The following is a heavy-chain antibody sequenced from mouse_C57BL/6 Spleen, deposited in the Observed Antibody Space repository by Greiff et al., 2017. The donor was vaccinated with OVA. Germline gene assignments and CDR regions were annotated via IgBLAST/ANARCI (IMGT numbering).Heavy chain of an antibody. CDR2: ISYDGSN. CDR1: GYSITSGYY. V-gene: IGHV3-6*01. CDR3: ARVGDPGYYFDY. Sequence: EVKLLESGPGLVKPSQSLSLTCSVTGYSITSGYYWNWIRQFPGNKLEWMGYISYDGSNNYNPSLKNRISITRDTSKNQFFLKLNSVTTEDTATYYCARVGDPGYYFDYWGQGTTLTVSS. D-gene: IGHD3-3*01. J-gene: IGHJ2*01.